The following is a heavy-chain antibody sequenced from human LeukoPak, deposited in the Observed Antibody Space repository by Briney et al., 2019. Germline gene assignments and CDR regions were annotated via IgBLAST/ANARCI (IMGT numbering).Heavy chain of an antibody. Sequence: SETLSLTCTVSGGSIRSGRYYWSWIRQPAGKGLEWIGRVYTSGSTNYNPSLKSRVTISVDTSKNHFSLNLSSVTAADTAVYYCARSLEGEGYNADYFDYWGQGTLVTVSS. J-gene: IGHJ4*02. CDR3: ARSLEGEGYNADYFDY. CDR1: GGSIRSGRYY. V-gene: IGHV4-61*02. CDR2: VYTSGST. D-gene: IGHD5-24*01.